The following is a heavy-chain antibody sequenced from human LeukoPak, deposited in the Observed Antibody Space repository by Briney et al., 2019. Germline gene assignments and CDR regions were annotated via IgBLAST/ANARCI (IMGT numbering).Heavy chain of an antibody. CDR3: AREGRLAAALEY. J-gene: IGHJ4*02. V-gene: IGHV4-34*01. D-gene: IGHD6-13*01. Sequence: PSETLSLTCAVSGESFTTHYWSWIRQPPGKRLEWIGEINHSGTTNYNPSLKSRVTMSVDTPKKQFSLNLTYVTAADTAVYYCAREGRLAAALEYWGRGTLVTVSS. CDR2: INHSGTT. CDR1: GESFTTHY.